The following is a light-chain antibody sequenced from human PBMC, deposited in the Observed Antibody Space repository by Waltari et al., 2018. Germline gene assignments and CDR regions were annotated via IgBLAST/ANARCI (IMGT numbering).Light chain of an antibody. V-gene: IGKV4-1*01. Sequence: DIMMTQSPDSLAVSLGERSTIHCKSRQSILFTSNIKNYLAWYQQRPGQPPKLLIYWASTRESGVPDRFSGSGSGTDFTLTISSLQTEDVAVYYCQQYYSTPYTFGQGTKLEI. CDR3: QQYYSTPYT. J-gene: IGKJ2*01. CDR2: WAS. CDR1: QSILFTSNIKNY.